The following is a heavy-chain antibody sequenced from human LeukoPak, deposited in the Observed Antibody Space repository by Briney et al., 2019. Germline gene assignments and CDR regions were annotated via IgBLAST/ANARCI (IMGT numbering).Heavy chain of an antibody. CDR1: GFTFSSNA. Sequence: PGGSLRLSCAASGFTFSSNAMSWVRQAPGKGLEGVSAISGSGGSTYYADSVKGRFTISRDNSKNTLYLQMNSLRAEDTAVYYCAKDRYSSSSPRYFDYWGQGTLVTVSS. V-gene: IGHV3-23*01. J-gene: IGHJ4*02. CDR2: ISGSGGST. D-gene: IGHD6-6*01. CDR3: AKDRYSSSSPRYFDY.